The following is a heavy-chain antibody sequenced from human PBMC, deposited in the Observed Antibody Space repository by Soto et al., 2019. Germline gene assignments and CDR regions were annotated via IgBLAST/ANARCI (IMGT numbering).Heavy chain of an antibody. CDR3: APWFGAFDY. CDR2: ISYDGSNK. V-gene: IGHV3-30*03. D-gene: IGHD3-10*01. Sequence: LRLSCAASGFTFSSYGMHWVRQAPGKGLEWVAVISYDGSNKYYADSVKGRFTISRDNSKNTLYLQMNSLRAEDTAVYYCAPWFGAFDYWGQGTLVTVSS. CDR1: GFTFSSYG. J-gene: IGHJ4*02.